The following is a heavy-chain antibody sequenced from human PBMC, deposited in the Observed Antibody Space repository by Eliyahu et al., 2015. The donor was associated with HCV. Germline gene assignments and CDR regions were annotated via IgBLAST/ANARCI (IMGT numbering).Heavy chain of an antibody. CDR3: ARGLQYPVSYYYYGMDV. CDR1: GGSISSYY. CDR2: IYYSGST. J-gene: IGHJ6*02. Sequence: QVQLQESGPGLVKPSETLSLTCTVSGGSISSYYWSWIRQPPGKGLEWIGYIYYSGSTNYNPSPKSRVTISVDTSKNQFSLKLSSVTAADTAVYYCARGLQYPVSYYYYGMDVWGQGTTVTVSS. V-gene: IGHV4-59*01. D-gene: IGHD4-11*01.